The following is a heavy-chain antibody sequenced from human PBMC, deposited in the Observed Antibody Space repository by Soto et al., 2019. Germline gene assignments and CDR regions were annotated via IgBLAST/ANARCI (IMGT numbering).Heavy chain of an antibody. D-gene: IGHD6-19*01. CDR1: GYTFTSYA. Sequence: ASVKVSCKASGYTFTSYAMHWVRQAPGQRLEWMGWINAGNGNTKYSQKFQGRVTITRDTSASTAYMELSSLRSEDTAVYYCARDLGSSGWSGFDYWGQGTLVTVSS. CDR2: INAGNGNT. CDR3: ARDLGSSGWSGFDY. V-gene: IGHV1-3*01. J-gene: IGHJ4*02.